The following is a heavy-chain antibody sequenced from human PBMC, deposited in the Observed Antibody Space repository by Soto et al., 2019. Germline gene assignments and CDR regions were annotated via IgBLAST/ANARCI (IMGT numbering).Heavy chain of an antibody. J-gene: IGHJ6*02. CDR2: IFWRSGGT. D-gene: IGHD2-8*02. Sequence: GGSLRLSCVVSGSNLDEHAMHWVRQAPGKGLEWVSGIFWRSGGTGYADSVKGRFTVSRDNAKNSLYLQMNGLRIEDTALYYCVKDITAGGADVWGQGTTVTVSS. CDR1: GSNLDEHA. V-gene: IGHV3-9*01. CDR3: VKDITAGGADV.